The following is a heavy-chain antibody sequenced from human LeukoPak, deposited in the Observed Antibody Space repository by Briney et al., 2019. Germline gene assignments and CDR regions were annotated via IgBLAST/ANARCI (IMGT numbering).Heavy chain of an antibody. J-gene: IGHJ4*02. CDR3: AARPLMPPRFDY. CDR2: ISGGGGSA. V-gene: IGHV3-23*01. Sequence: GGSLRLSCAASGFSFSNYPMSWVRQAPAKGLQWVSAISGGGGSAYYADSMKGRFTISRDNSKSTLYLQTNSLRAEDTAIYYCAARPLMPPRFDYWGQGTLVTVSS. D-gene: IGHD2-2*01. CDR1: GFSFSNYP.